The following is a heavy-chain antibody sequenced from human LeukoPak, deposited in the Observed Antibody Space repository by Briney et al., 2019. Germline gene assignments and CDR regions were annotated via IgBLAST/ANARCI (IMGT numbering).Heavy chain of an antibody. CDR2: IYHSGST. CDR3: AREPRITMVRGGWAFDI. CDR1: GYSIRSGYY. J-gene: IGHJ3*02. D-gene: IGHD3-10*01. V-gene: IGHV4-38-2*02. Sequence: PSETLSLTCAVSGYSIRSGYYWGWIRQPPGKGLEWIGSIYHSGSTYYNPSLKSRVTISVDTSKNQFSLKLSSVTAADTAVYYCAREPRITMVRGGWAFDIWGQGTMVTVSS.